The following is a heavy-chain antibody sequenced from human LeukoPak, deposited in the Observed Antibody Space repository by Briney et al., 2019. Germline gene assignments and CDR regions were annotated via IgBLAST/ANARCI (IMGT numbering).Heavy chain of an antibody. J-gene: IGHJ3*02. D-gene: IGHD3-3*01. CDR1: AFTFNDYW. Sequence: QPGGSLRLSCAASAFTFNDYWMTWVRPAPGKGLEWVANIKQDGGEKYYVDSVKGRFTISRDNAKNSLYLQMNSLRAEDTAVYYCARGGATTFGLWGNAFDIWGQGTMVTVSS. CDR2: IKQDGGEK. CDR3: ARGGATTFGLWGNAFDI. V-gene: IGHV3-7*01.